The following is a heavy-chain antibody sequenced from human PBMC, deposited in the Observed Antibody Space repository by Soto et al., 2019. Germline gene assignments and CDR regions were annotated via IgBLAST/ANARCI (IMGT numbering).Heavy chain of an antibody. CDR2: MNPNSGNT. D-gene: IGHD3-3*01. V-gene: IGHV1-8*01. J-gene: IGHJ5*02. CDR3: ARVGPITIFDP. CDR1: GYTFTSYD. Sequence: SVKGSCNASGYTFTSYDINWVRQATGQGLEWMGWMNPNSGNTGYAQKFQGRVTMTRNTSISTAYMELSSLRSEDTAVYYCARVGPITIFDPWGQGTLVTVSS.